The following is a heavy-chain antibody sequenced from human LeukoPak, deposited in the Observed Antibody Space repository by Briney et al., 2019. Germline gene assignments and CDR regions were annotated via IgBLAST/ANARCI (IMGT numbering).Heavy chain of an antibody. CDR1: GFTFNTYA. CDR3: VRSGWSYNWFDP. Sequence: GGSLRLSCAASGFTFNTYAMNWVRQAPGKGLEWVSDISGIGGSTYYADSVKGRFTISRDNSKNTLYLQVNSLRAEDTAVYYCVRSGWSYNWFDPWGQGTLVTVSS. CDR2: ISGIGGST. V-gene: IGHV3-23*01. J-gene: IGHJ5*02. D-gene: IGHD6-19*01.